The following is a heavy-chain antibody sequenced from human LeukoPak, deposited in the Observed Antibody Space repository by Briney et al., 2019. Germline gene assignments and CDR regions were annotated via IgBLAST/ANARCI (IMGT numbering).Heavy chain of an antibody. D-gene: IGHD1-14*01. V-gene: IGHV3-74*01. CDR1: GFTFSSHL. CDR2: VKSDGAAT. Sequence: GGSLRLSCAASGFTFSSHLMHWVRQAQGTGLVWVSSVKSDGAATNYADSVKGRFTISRDNAKNSLYLQMNSLRVEDTAVYYCVRKFATGDWGQGTLVTVSS. J-gene: IGHJ4*02. CDR3: VRKFATGD.